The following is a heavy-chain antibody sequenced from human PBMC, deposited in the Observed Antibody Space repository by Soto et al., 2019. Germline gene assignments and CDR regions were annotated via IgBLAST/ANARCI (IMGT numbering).Heavy chain of an antibody. CDR2: IKSKVDGGAT. V-gene: IGHV3-15*07. Sequence: ERQLVESGGGLVKPGGSLRLSCAASGFTFTNAWMNWVRQAPGKGLEWVGRIKSKVDGGATDYAAPVKGRFTISRDDSKNTLYLQMNSMRSEDTALYYCTTLTMVTVHGDYWGQGTLVTVSS. D-gene: IGHD3-10*01. CDR3: TTLTMVTVHGDY. J-gene: IGHJ4*02. CDR1: GFTFTNAW.